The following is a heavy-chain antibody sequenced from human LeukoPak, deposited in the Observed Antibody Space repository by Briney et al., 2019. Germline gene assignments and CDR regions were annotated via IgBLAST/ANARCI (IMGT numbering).Heavy chain of an antibody. J-gene: IGHJ4*02. Sequence: GGSLRLSCLTSGFTFSTNAMSWVRQAPGKGLEWISGISGSGASTYYADSVTGRFTISRDNSRNTLYLQMNSLRAEDTAVYYCARGTNTAMGVDNWGQGTLVTVSS. V-gene: IGHV3-23*01. CDR3: ARGTNTAMGVDN. CDR1: GFTFSTNA. D-gene: IGHD5-18*01. CDR2: ISGSGAST.